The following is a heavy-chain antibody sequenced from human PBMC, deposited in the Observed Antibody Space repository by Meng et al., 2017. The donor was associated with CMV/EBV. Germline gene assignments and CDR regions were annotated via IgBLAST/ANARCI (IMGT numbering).Heavy chain of an antibody. CDR2: INHSGTS. Sequence: SETLSLTCGVYGGSFSGYFWTWIRQPPGQGLEWIGEINHSGTSNYNPSLKSRVTMSMDTSKNQFSLNLSSVTAADTAVYYCARCYYDFWSGYYYAGGMDVWGQGTTVTVSS. D-gene: IGHD3-3*01. CDR3: ARCYYDFWSGYYYAGGMDV. CDR1: GGSFSGYF. J-gene: IGHJ6*02. V-gene: IGHV4-34*01.